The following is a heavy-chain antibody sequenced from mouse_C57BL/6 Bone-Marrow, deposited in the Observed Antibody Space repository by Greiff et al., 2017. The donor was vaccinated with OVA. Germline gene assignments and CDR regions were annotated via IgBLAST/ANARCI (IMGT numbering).Heavy chain of an antibody. CDR1: GFTFTDYY. V-gene: IGHV7-3*01. Sequence: EVKLVESGGGLVQPGGSLSLSCAASGFTFTDYYMSWVRQPPGKALEWLGFIRNKANGYTTEYSASVKGRFTISRDNSQSILYLQMNALRAEDSATYYCARYYSIPIFMDYWGQGTSVTVSS. J-gene: IGHJ4*01. CDR2: IRNKANGYTT. CDR3: ARYYSIPIFMDY. D-gene: IGHD2-5*01.